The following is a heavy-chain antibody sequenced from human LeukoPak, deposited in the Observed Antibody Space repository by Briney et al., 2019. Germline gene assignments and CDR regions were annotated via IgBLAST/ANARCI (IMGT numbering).Heavy chain of an antibody. V-gene: IGHV3-23*01. J-gene: IGHJ1*01. CDR1: GFTFSSYS. CDR2: ISGSGGST. D-gene: IGHD6-19*01. CDR3: ARRHSSGWYLYFQH. Sequence: GGSLRLSCAASGFTFSSYSMNWVRQAPGKGLEWVSAISGSGGSTYYADSVKGRFTISRDNSKNTLYLQMNSLRAEDTAVYYCARRHSSGWYLYFQHWGQGTLVTVSS.